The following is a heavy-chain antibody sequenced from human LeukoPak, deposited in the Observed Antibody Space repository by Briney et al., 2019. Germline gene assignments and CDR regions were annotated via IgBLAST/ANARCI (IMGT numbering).Heavy chain of an antibody. CDR3: ARVSGYSSSWYLECWFDP. CDR2: IYTSGST. CDR1: GGSISSGSYY. J-gene: IGHJ5*02. D-gene: IGHD6-13*01. Sequence: PSETLSLTCTVSGGSISSGSYYWSWIRQPAGKGLEWIGRIYTSGSTNYNPSLKSRVTISVDTSKNQFSLKLSSVTAADTAVYYCARVSGYSSSWYLECWFDPWGQGTLVTVSS. V-gene: IGHV4-61*02.